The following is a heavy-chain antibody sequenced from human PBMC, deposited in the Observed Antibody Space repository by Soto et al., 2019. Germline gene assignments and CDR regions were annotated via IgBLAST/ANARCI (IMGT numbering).Heavy chain of an antibody. CDR2: SDQRYSQT. CDR1: GYSFAGYW. Sequence: GESLKISCKGSGYSFAGYWITWVRQKPGQGLEWMGRSDQRYSQTYYSPSFLGHVTLSVTKSITTVFLQWRSLSASDTAMYYCARKIYDSDTGPNFQYYFDSWGQGTPVTVSS. D-gene: IGHD3-22*01. V-gene: IGHV5-10-1*01. J-gene: IGHJ4*02. CDR3: ARKIYDSDTGPNFQYYFDS.